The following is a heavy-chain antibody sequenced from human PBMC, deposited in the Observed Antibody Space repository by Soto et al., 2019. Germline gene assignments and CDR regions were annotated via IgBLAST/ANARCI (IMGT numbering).Heavy chain of an antibody. Sequence: GGSLRLSCAASGFTFSSYGMHWVRQAPGKGLEWVAVISYDGSNKYYADSVKGRFTISRDNSKNTLYLQMNSLRAEDTAVYYCAKEGFSSWYEVDYWGQGTLVTVSS. V-gene: IGHV3-30*18. D-gene: IGHD6-13*01. CDR3: AKEGFSSWYEVDY. CDR1: GFTFSSYG. CDR2: ISYDGSNK. J-gene: IGHJ4*02.